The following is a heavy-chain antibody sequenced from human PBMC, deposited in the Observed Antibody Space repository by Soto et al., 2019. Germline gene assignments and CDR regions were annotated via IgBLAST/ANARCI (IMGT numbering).Heavy chain of an antibody. Sequence: SETLSLTRSVPWGSIGRVGYYWSRNPQHPGKGLEWIGYIYYSGSTYYNPSLKSRVTISVDTSKNQFSLKLSSLTPADTAVYYWARSVAPWGQGTLVTVSS. CDR1: WGSIGRVGYY. CDR3: ARSVAP. CDR2: IYYSGST. V-gene: IGHV4-31*03. J-gene: IGHJ5*02.